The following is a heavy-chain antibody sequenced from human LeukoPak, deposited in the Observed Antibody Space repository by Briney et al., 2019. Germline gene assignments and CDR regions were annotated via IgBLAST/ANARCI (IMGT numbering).Heavy chain of an antibody. CDR2: ISSSSSTI. Sequence: GGSLRLSCAASGFTFSSYSMNWVRQAPGKGLEWVSYISSSSSTIYYADSVKGRFTISRDNAKHSLYLQMNRLRAEDTAVYYCAREAAAADYWGQGTLVTVSS. D-gene: IGHD6-13*01. CDR1: GFTFSSYS. V-gene: IGHV3-48*01. J-gene: IGHJ4*02. CDR3: AREAAAADY.